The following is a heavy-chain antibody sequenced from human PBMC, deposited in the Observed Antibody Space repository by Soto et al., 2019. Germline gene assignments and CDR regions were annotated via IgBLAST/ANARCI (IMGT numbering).Heavy chain of an antibody. D-gene: IGHD3-22*01. Sequence: PGGSLSLSCAASGFTFSSYAMSWVRQAPGKGLEWVSAISGSGGSTYYADSVKGRFTISRDNSKNTLYLQMNSLRAEDTAVYSRPKGPVVLCRGLLFDYWGQGTLVTVSS. CDR1: GFTFSSYA. CDR2: ISGSGGST. V-gene: IGHV3-23*01. J-gene: IGHJ4*02. CDR3: PKGPVVLCRGLLFDY.